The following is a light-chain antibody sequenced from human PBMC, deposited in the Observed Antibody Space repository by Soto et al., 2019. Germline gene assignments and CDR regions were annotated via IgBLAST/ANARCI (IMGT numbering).Light chain of an antibody. CDR3: QQYSIYWT. CDR2: DVS. CDR1: QSISSW. Sequence: DIQMTQSPSTLSASVGDRVTITCRASQSISSWLAWYQQKPGKAPKLLIYDVSTLESGVPSRFSGSASGTEFTLTISSLQPDDFATYYCQQYSIYWTFGQGTKVDIK. V-gene: IGKV1-5*01. J-gene: IGKJ1*01.